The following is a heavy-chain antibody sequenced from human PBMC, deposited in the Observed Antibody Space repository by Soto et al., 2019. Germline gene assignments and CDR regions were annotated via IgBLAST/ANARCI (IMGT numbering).Heavy chain of an antibody. CDR3: TRDPSIVLVPAATYYYYYYALDV. Sequence: GGSLRLSCAASGITFSNYALSWVRQAQGKGLEWVAGIKQDGSETNYVDSVKGRFTISRDNAKNSLYLQMNSLRAEDTAVYYCTRDPSIVLVPAATYYYYYYALDVWGQGTTVTVSS. V-gene: IGHV3-7*01. D-gene: IGHD2-2*01. CDR1: GITFSNYA. J-gene: IGHJ6*02. CDR2: IKQDGSET.